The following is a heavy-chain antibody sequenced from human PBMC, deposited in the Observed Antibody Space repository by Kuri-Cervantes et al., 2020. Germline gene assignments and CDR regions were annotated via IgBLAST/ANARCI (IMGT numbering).Heavy chain of an antibody. D-gene: IGHD5-18*01. Sequence: GESLKISCAASGFTFSSYSMNWVRQAPGKGLEWVSSISSSSSYIYYADSVKGRFTISRDNAKNSLYLQMNSLRAEDTAVYYCARDAGYSYELGDYWGQGTLVTVSS. CDR3: ARDAGYSYELGDY. V-gene: IGHV3-21*01. CDR1: GFTFSSYS. CDR2: ISSSSSYI. J-gene: IGHJ4*02.